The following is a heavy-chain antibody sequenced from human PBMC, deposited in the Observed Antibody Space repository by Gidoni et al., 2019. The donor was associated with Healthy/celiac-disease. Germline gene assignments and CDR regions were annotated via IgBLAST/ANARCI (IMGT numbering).Heavy chain of an antibody. Sequence: EVQLVESGGVLVQPGRSLRLSCAPSGFTFDDSAMHWVRQAPGNGLEWVSGISWKSGSIGYADSGKGRFTISRDNAKKSLYLQMNSLRAEDTALYYCAKGLELELYVSDAFDIWGQGTMVTVSS. V-gene: IGHV3-9*01. J-gene: IGHJ3*02. CDR3: AKGLELELYVSDAFDI. D-gene: IGHD1-7*01. CDR1: GFTFDDSA. CDR2: ISWKSGSI.